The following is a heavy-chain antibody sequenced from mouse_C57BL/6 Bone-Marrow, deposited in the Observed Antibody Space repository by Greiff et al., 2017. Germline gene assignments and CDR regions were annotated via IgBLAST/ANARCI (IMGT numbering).Heavy chain of an antibody. CDR1: GFTFSDYY. D-gene: IGHD4-1*01. J-gene: IGHJ2*01. Sequence: EVQLVESGGGLVQPGGSLKLSCAASGFTFSDYYMYWVRQTPETRLEWVAYISNGGGSTYYPDTVKGRFTISRDNAKNTLYLQMSRLKSEDTAMYYCARQLGLTFDYWGQGTTLTVSS. V-gene: IGHV5-12*01. CDR2: ISNGGGST. CDR3: ARQLGLTFDY.